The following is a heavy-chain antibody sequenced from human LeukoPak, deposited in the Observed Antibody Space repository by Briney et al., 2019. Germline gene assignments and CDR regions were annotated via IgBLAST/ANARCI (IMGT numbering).Heavy chain of an antibody. V-gene: IGHV7-4-1*02. J-gene: IGHJ5*02. Sequence: GASVKVSCKASGYTFTSYAMNWVRQAPGQGLEWMGWINTNTGNPTYAQGFTGRFVFSLDTSVSTAYLQISSLKAEDTAVYYCARDQDIVVVVAAFGFDPWGQGTLVTVSS. CDR3: ARDQDIVVVVAAFGFDP. CDR2: INTNTGNP. D-gene: IGHD2-15*01. CDR1: GYTFTSYA.